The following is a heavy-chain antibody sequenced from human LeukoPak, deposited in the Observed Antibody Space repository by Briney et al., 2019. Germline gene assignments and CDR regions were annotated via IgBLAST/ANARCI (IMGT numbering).Heavy chain of an antibody. V-gene: IGHV3-30*03. CDR3: ACIVATGQGNNFDY. D-gene: IGHD5-12*01. J-gene: IGHJ4*02. CDR1: GFTFSSYA. CDR2: ISYDGSNK. Sequence: GGSLRLSCAASGFTFSSYAMSWVRQAPGKGLEWVAVISYDGSNKYYADSVKGRFTISRDSSKNTLYLQMNSLRAEDTAVYYCACIVATGQGNNFDYWGQGTLVTVSS.